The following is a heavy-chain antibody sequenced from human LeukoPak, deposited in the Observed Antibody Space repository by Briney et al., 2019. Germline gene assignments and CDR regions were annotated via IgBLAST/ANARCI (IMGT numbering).Heavy chain of an antibody. Sequence: ASVKVSCKASGYTFTSYAMHWVRQAPGQRLEWMGWSNAGNGNTKYSQEFQGRVTMTRNTSISTAYMELSSLRSEDTAVYYCARAADSSGYHNWFDPWGQGTLVTVSS. J-gene: IGHJ5*02. CDR2: SNAGNGNT. CDR3: ARAADSSGYHNWFDP. V-gene: IGHV1-3*02. D-gene: IGHD3-22*01. CDR1: GYTFTSYA.